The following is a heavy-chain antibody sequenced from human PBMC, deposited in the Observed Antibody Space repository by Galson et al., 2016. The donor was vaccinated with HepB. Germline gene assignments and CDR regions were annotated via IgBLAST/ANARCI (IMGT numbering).Heavy chain of an antibody. CDR1: GFTFSSYG. D-gene: IGHD1-26*01. CDR3: AKGGELRGVYYYYGMDV. CDR2: IWYDGSNK. Sequence: SLRLSCAASGFTFSSYGMHWVRQAPGKGLEWVAVIWYDGSNKYYADSVKGRFTISRENSKNTLYMQMNSLRAEDTAVYYCAKGGELRGVYYYYGMDVWGQGTTVTVSS. J-gene: IGHJ6*02. V-gene: IGHV3-33*03.